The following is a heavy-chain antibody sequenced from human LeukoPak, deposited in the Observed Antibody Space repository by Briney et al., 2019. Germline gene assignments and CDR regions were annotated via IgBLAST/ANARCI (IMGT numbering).Heavy chain of an antibody. Sequence: ASVKVSCKAFGYTFTDYAIHWVRQAPGQRLEWMGWIIIGSGETKCSEKFQGRVTMTRDTAANTVYMELSSLRSDDTAVYYCARDQVVGVPSWFDPWGRGTLVTVSS. D-gene: IGHD1-26*01. CDR3: ARDQVVGVPSWFDP. CDR1: GYTFTDYA. V-gene: IGHV1-3*04. J-gene: IGHJ5*02. CDR2: IIIGSGET.